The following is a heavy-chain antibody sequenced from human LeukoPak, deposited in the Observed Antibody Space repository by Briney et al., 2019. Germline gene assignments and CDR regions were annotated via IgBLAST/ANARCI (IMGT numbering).Heavy chain of an antibody. V-gene: IGHV3-11*06. CDR3: ARDGVNITGTTVNWFDP. J-gene: IGHJ5*02. CDR2: ISSSSSYT. Sequence: PGGSLRLSCAASGFTFSDYYMSWIRQAPGKGLEWVSYISSSSSYTNYADSVKGRFTISRDNAKNSLYLQMNSLRDEDTAVYYCARDGVNITGTTVNWFDPWGQGTLVTVSS. D-gene: IGHD1-20*01. CDR1: GFTFSDYY.